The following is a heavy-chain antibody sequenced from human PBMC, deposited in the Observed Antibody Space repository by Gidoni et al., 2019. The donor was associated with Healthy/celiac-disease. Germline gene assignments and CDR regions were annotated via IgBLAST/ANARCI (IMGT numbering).Heavy chain of an antibody. CDR3: ARAPPPMVRPNYANYGMDV. V-gene: IGHV1-69*04. D-gene: IGHD3-10*01. CDR1: GGTLSSYA. CDR2: IIPILGIA. Sequence: QVQLVQSGAEEKKPGSSVKVSGKASGGTLSSYASSWVRQAPGQGLEWLGRIIPILGIANYAQKFQGRVTITADNSTSTAYMELSSLRSEDTAVYYCARAPPPMVRPNYANYGMDVWGQGTTVTVSS. J-gene: IGHJ6*02.